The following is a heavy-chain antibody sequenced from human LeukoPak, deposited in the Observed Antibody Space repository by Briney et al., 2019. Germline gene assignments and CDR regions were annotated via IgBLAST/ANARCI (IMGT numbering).Heavy chain of an antibody. CDR3: ARGADYGGSPDAFDV. CDR2: IYSGGTT. Sequence: PGGSLRLSCAASGFTVSSNHMSWVRQAPGKGLKWVSIIYSGGTTYYADSVKGRFTISRDNSKNTLYLQMNTLRAEDTAVYYCARGADYGGSPDAFDVWGRGTIVTASS. V-gene: IGHV3-53*01. CDR1: GFTVSSNH. J-gene: IGHJ3*01. D-gene: IGHD4-23*01.